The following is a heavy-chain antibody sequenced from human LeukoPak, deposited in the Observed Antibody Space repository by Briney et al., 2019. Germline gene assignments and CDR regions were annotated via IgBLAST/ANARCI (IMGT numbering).Heavy chain of an antibody. D-gene: IGHD5-24*01. CDR1: GGTFSSYA. J-gene: IGHJ6*03. Sequence: SVKFSCKASGGTFSSYAISWVRQAPGQGLEWMGGIIPIFGTANYAQKFQGRVTITTDESTSTAYMELSSLRSEDTAVYYCARGATAGYYYYYMDVWGKGTTVTVSS. CDR2: IIPIFGTA. CDR3: ARGATAGYYYYYMDV. V-gene: IGHV1-69*05.